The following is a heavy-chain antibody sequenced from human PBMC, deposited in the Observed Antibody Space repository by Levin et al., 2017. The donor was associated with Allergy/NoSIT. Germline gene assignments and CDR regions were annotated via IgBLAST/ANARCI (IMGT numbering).Heavy chain of an antibody. D-gene: IGHD3-3*01. CDR2: ISGSGAGT. V-gene: IGHV3-23*01. Sequence: GGSLRLSCAASGFTFTTTLTSYAMSWVRQAPGKGLEWVSAISGSGAGTYYADSVKGRFTISRDNSQNTVYLQMNSLRAEDTAVYYCAKGGFGVIVTSWFDPWGQGTLVTVSS. CDR3: AKGGFGVIVTSWFDP. J-gene: IGHJ5*02. CDR1: GFTFTTTLTSYA.